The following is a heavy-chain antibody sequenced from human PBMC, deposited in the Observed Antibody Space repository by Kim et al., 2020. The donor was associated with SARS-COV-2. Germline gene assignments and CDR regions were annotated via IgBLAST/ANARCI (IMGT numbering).Heavy chain of an antibody. CDR1: GGTFSSYA. Sequence: SVKVSCKASGGTFSSYAISWVRQAPGQGLEWMGGIIPIFGTANYAQKFQGRVTITADESTSTAYMELSSLRSEDTAVYYCASSGDTGYYYDSSGYYYGIWFDPWGQGTLVTVSS. V-gene: IGHV1-69*13. D-gene: IGHD3-22*01. CDR2: IIPIFGTA. CDR3: ASSGDTGYYYDSSGYYYGIWFDP. J-gene: IGHJ5*02.